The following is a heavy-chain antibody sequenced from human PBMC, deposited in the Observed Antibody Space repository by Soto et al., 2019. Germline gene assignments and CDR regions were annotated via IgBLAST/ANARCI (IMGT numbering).Heavy chain of an antibody. Sequence: PSDTLSLTCTVSGVSIHNSHSFWAWIRQPPGKGLQFIASVYHNGGAHYNSSLKSPVTISLDTANNQVSLRMRSMTAADTAFYYCGRVVEGATRHTDPDSWGQGILVTVSS. V-gene: IGHV4-39*01. D-gene: IGHD2-21*01. CDR2: VYHNGGA. J-gene: IGHJ5*01. CDR3: GRVVEGATRHTDPDS. CDR1: GVSIHNSHSF.